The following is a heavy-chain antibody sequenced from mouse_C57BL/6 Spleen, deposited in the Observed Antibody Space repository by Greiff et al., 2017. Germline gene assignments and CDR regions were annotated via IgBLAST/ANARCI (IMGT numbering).Heavy chain of an antibody. J-gene: IGHJ2*01. CDR3: AREGTTVVAHFDY. D-gene: IGHD1-1*01. CDR2: IYPGSGST. V-gene: IGHV1-55*01. CDR1: GYTFTSYW. Sequence: QVQLKQSGAELVKPGASVKMSCKASGYTFTSYWITWVKQRPGQGLEWIGDIYPGSGSTNYNEKFKSKATLTVDTSSSTAYMQLSSLTSEDSAVYYCAREGTTVVAHFDYWGQGTTLTVSS.